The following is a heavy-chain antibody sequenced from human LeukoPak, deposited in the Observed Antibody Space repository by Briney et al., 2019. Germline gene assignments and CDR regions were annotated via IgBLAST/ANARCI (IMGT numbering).Heavy chain of an antibody. J-gene: IGHJ4*02. D-gene: IGHD3-22*01. CDR3: VRLGDNRGYIDY. CDR1: GFTLRTYW. CDR2: IKQDGSEK. V-gene: IGHV3-7*01. Sequence: GGSLRLSCAASGFTLRTYWMTWVRQAPGKGPEWVASIKQDGSEKHYVDSVKGRFTISRDNAENSLFLQMNSLRAEDTAVYYCVRLGDNRGYIDYWGQGTLVTVSS.